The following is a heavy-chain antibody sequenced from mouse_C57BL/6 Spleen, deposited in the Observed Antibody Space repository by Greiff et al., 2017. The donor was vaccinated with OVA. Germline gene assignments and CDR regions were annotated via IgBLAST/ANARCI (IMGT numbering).Heavy chain of an antibody. V-gene: IGHV1-82*01. Sequence: VMLVESGPELVKPGASVKISCKASGYAFSSSWMNWVKQRPGKGLEWIGRIYPGDGDTNYNGKFKGKATLTADKSSSTAYMQLSSLTSEDSAVYFCARGYYSNYFDYWGQGTTLTVSS. CDR1: GYAFSSSW. D-gene: IGHD2-5*01. CDR3: ARGYYSNYFDY. CDR2: IYPGDGDT. J-gene: IGHJ2*01.